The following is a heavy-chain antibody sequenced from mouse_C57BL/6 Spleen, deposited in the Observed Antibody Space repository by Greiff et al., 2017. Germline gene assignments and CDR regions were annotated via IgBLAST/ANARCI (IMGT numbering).Heavy chain of an antibody. CDR1: GYTFSSSW. V-gene: IGHV1-82*01. CDR3: ARQNWEWYYFDY. J-gene: IGHJ2*01. D-gene: IGHD4-1*01. Sequence: QVQLQQSGPEVVKPGASVKISCKASGYTFSSSWMNWVKQRPGKGLEWIGRIYPGDGDTNYNGKFKGKATLTADKSSSTAYMQLSSLTSEDSAVYCCARQNWEWYYFDYWGQGTTLTVSS. CDR2: IYPGDGDT.